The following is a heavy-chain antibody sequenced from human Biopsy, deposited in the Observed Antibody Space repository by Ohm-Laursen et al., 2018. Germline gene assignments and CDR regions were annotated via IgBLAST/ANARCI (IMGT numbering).Heavy chain of an antibody. Sequence: SVKVSCKASGYSFTSYYMHWVRQAPGQGLEWMGMINPSGSATSYPQIFQGRVTMTRDTSKSTVYMELSSLRSADTAVYFCARNTGWYGDLYYFDYWGQGTLVTVSS. CDR2: INPSGSAT. CDR1: GYSFTSYY. CDR3: ARNTGWYGDLYYFDY. J-gene: IGHJ4*02. V-gene: IGHV1-46*01. D-gene: IGHD6-19*01.